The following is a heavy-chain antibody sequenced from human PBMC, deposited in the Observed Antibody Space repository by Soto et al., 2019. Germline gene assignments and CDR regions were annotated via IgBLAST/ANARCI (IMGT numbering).Heavy chain of an antibody. D-gene: IGHD3-10*01. CDR1: GDSVSSNSAA. CDR2: TYYRSKWYN. J-gene: IGHJ3*02. V-gene: IGHV6-1*01. Sequence: PSETLSLTCAISGDSVSSNSAAWNWIRQSPSRGLGWLGRTYYRSKWYNDYAVSVKSRITINPDTSKNQFSLQLNSVTPEDTAVYYCARAVRVRGVIILDAFDIWGQGTMVTVSS. CDR3: ARAVRVRGVIILDAFDI.